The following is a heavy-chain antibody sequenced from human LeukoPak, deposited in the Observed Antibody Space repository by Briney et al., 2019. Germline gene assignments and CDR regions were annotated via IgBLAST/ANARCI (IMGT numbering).Heavy chain of an antibody. V-gene: IGHV4-59*01. CDR2: IYYTGST. Sequence: PSETLSLTCTASGGSISSYYWSWIRQPPGKGLEWIGYIYYTGSTNYNPSLKSRVTISVDTSKNQFSLKLSSVAAADTAVYYCAREGSGSYVDYWGQGTLVTVSS. CDR3: AREGSGSYVDY. D-gene: IGHD1-26*01. CDR1: GGSISSYY. J-gene: IGHJ4*02.